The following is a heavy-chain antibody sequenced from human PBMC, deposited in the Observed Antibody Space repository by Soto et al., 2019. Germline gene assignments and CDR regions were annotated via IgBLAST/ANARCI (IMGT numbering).Heavy chain of an antibody. Sequence: EVPLVESGGGLVQPGGSLRLSCAASGLTVSDYDMQWVRQVAGKGLEWVSAIGLAGDTYYSDSVKGRFTISREDAKTSLSLQMNTLRAGDTAVYYCVRGRQQQMVREWYFDLWGRGTPVTVSS. D-gene: IGHD6-13*01. V-gene: IGHV3-13*01. CDR1: GLTVSDYD. J-gene: IGHJ2*01. CDR2: IGLAGDT. CDR3: VRGRQQQMVREWYFDL.